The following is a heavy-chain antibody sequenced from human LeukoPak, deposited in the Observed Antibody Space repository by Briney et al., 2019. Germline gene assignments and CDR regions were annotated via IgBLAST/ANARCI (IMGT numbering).Heavy chain of an antibody. J-gene: IGHJ6*02. Sequence: SETLSLTCAVYGVSFSGYYWSWIRQPPGQGLEWIGEINHSGNTNYNPSLKSRVTISIDMSKNQFSLKLSSVTAADTAVYYCARGPPAKPGTGYYYGMDVWGQGTTVTVSS. D-gene: IGHD2-2*01. CDR3: ARGPPAKPGTGYYYGMDV. CDR1: GVSFSGYY. CDR2: INHSGNT. V-gene: IGHV4-34*01.